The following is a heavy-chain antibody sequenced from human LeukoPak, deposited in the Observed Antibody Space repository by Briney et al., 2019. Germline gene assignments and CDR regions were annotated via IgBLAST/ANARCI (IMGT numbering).Heavy chain of an antibody. V-gene: IGHV1-18*01. CDR1: GYTFTSYG. J-gene: IGHJ5*02. CDR3: TRSYSSSWYHEWFDP. CDR2: ISAYNGNT. D-gene: IGHD6-13*01. Sequence: GASVKVSCKASGYTFTSYGISWVRQAPGQGLEWMGWISAYNGNTNYAQKLQGRVTMTTDTSTSTAYMELRSLRSDDTAVYYCTRSYSSSWYHEWFDPWGQGTLVTVSS.